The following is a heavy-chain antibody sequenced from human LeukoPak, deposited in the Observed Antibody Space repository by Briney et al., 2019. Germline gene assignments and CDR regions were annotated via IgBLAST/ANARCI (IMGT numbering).Heavy chain of an antibody. J-gene: IGHJ4*02. Sequence: GGSLRLSCAASGFTFSSKDMTWVRQAPGKGLEWVSALSRSAAHIYYADSVKGRFTISRDNSKNTLYLQMNSLRAEDTAVYYCAKYPKLGWYVDYRGQGTLVTVSS. CDR1: GFTFSSKD. V-gene: IGHV3-23*01. CDR3: AKYPKLGWYVDY. CDR2: LSRSAAHI. D-gene: IGHD6-19*01.